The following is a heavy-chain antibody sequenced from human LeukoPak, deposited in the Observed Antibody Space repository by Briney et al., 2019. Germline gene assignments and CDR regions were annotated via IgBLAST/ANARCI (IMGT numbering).Heavy chain of an antibody. CDR2: MNPNSGNT. CDR3: ARGLGGATSYYYMDV. D-gene: IGHD1-26*01. J-gene: IGHJ6*03. Sequence: ASVKVSCKASGYTFTSYDITWVRQATGQGLEWMGWMNPNSGNTGYAQKFQGRVTITRNNSISTAYMELSSLRSEDTAVYYCARGLGGATSYYYMDVWGKGTTVTVSS. V-gene: IGHV1-8*03. CDR1: GYTFTSYD.